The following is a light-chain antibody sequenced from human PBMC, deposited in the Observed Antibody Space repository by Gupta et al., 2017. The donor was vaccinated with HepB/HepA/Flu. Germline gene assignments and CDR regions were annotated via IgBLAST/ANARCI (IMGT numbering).Light chain of an antibody. V-gene: IGKV3-20*01. Sequence: EIVLTQSPGTLPLSPGESATLSCRASQSVSSSYLAWYQQKPGQAPRLLIYGASSRATGIPDRFSGSGSGTDFTLTISRLEPEDFAVYYCQQYGSSPLWTFGQGTKVEIK. CDR1: QSVSSSY. CDR2: GAS. CDR3: QQYGSSPLWT. J-gene: IGKJ1*01.